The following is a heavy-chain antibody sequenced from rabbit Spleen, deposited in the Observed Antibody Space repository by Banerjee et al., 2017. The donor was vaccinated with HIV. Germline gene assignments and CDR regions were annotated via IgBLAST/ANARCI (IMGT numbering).Heavy chain of an antibody. CDR2: IAADFAATT. CDR1: GFTISSGYY. J-gene: IGHJ6*01. CDR3: ARDTGSSFSSYGMDL. V-gene: IGHV1S40*01. Sequence: QSLEESGGDLVKPGASLTLTCKASGFTISSGYYMCWVRQAPGKGLEWIACIAADFAATTYYASWAKGRFTISKTSSTTVTLQLTSLTVADTATYFCARDTGSSFSSYGMDLWGQGTLVTVS. D-gene: IGHD8-1*01.